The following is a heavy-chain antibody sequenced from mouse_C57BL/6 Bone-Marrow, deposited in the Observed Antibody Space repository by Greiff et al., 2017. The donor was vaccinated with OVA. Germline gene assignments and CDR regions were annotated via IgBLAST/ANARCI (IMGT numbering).Heavy chain of an antibody. D-gene: IGHD1-1*01. Sequence: VQVVESGAELVKPGASVKISCKASGYAFSSYWMNWVKQRPGKGLEWIGQIYPGDGDTNYNGKFKGKATLTADKSSSTAYMQLSSLTSEDSAVYFCARFTTVRAMDYWGQGTSVTVSS. V-gene: IGHV1-80*01. CDR3: ARFTTVRAMDY. J-gene: IGHJ4*01. CDR2: IYPGDGDT. CDR1: GYAFSSYW.